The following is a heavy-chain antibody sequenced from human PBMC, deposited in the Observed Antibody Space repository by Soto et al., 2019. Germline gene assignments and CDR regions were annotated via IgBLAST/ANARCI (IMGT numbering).Heavy chain of an antibody. CDR3: ARGRYSYGSGVPMPFDY. CDR2: INPNSGGT. J-gene: IGHJ4*02. CDR1: GYTFTGYY. Sequence: GASVKVSCKASGYTFTGYYMHWVRQAPGQGLEWMGWINPNSGGTNYAQKFQGWVTMTRDTSISTAYMELSRLRSDDTAVYYCARGRYSYGSGVPMPFDYWGQGTLVTVSS. V-gene: IGHV1-2*04. D-gene: IGHD5-18*01.